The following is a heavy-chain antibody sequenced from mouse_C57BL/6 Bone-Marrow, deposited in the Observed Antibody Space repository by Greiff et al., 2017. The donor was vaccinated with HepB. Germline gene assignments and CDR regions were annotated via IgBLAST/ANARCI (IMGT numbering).Heavy chain of an antibody. D-gene: IGHD2-4*01. J-gene: IGHJ1*03. CDR2: IDPENGDT. CDR3: TSYDYGV. Sequence: EVQLQQSGAELVRPGASVKLSCTASGFNIKDDYMHWVKQRPEQGLEWIGWIDPENGDTEYASKFQGKATITADTSSNTAYPQLSSLTSEDTAVYYCTSYDYGVWGTGTTVTVSS. V-gene: IGHV14-4*01. CDR1: GFNIKDDY.